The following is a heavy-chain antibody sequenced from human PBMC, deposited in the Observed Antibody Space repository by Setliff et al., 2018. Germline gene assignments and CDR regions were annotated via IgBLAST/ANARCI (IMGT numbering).Heavy chain of an antibody. CDR1: GVSISSYY. J-gene: IGHJ4*02. D-gene: IGHD2-8*01. CDR3: TSTPRGGTNITTRAGAFDS. Sequence: SETLSLTCNVSGVSISSYYWSWIRQPPGKGLESIGYIQKSGGANYNPALKSRVTISVDTSKNQFSLRLTSVTAADTAVYYCTSTPRGGTNITTRAGAFDSWGQGTLVTVSS. CDR2: IQKSGGA. V-gene: IGHV4-59*01.